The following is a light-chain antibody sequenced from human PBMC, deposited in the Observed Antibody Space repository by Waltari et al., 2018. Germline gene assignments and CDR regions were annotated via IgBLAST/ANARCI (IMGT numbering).Light chain of an antibody. J-gene: IGKJ4*01. CDR1: QSISKF. CDR3: QQRSNWPLLT. V-gene: IGKV1-5*01. Sequence: DIQMTQSPSTLSAFVGDRVTITCRASQSISKFLAWYQLKPGKAPKLLIYGASTLDGGVPSRFSGSGSGAEFTLTISSLQPDDVAVYYCQQRSNWPLLTFGGGTKVEIK. CDR2: GAS.